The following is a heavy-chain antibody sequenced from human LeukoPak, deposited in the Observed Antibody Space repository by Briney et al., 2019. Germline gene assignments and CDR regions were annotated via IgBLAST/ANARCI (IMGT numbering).Heavy chain of an antibody. CDR2: IYTSGST. D-gene: IGHD3-3*01. CDR3: AREDLPPLLPRYYYYMDV. Sequence: TSETLSLTCTVSGGSISSYYWSWIRQPAGKGLEWIGRIYTSGSTNYNPSLKSRVTMSVDTSKNQFSLKLSSVTAADTAVYYCAREDLPPLLPRYYYYMDVWGKGTTVTVSS. V-gene: IGHV4-4*07. J-gene: IGHJ6*03. CDR1: GGSISSYY.